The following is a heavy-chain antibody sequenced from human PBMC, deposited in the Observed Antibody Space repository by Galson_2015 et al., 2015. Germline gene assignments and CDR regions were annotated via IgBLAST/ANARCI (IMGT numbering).Heavy chain of an antibody. CDR1: GFTFSSYD. Sequence: SLRLSCAASGFTFSSYDMHWVRQATGKGLEWVSAIGTAGDTYYADSVKGRFTISRDNSKNTLYLQMNSLRAEDTAVYYCAKDIGPYYYGSGSYPSDYWGQGTLVTVSS. CDR2: IGTAGDT. CDR3: AKDIGPYYYGSGSYPSDY. D-gene: IGHD3-10*01. V-gene: IGHV3-13*01. J-gene: IGHJ4*02.